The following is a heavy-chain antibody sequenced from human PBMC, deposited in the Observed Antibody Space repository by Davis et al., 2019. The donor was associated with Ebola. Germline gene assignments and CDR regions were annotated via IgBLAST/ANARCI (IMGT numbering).Heavy chain of an antibody. Sequence: SETLSLTCAVYGGSFSGYYWSWIRQPPGKGLEWIGEINHSGSTNYNPSLKSRVTISVDTSKNQFSLKLSSVTAADTAVYYCASLPGGVAFDIWGQGTMVTVSS. CDR1: GGSFSGYY. CDR2: INHSGST. V-gene: IGHV4-34*01. D-gene: IGHD4-23*01. J-gene: IGHJ3*02. CDR3: ASLPGGVAFDI.